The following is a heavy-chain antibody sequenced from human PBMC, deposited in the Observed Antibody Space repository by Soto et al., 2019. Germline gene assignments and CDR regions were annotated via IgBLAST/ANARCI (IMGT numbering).Heavy chain of an antibody. D-gene: IGHD6-6*01. V-gene: IGHV1-3*01. Sequence: QVQLVQSGAEVKKPGASVKVSCKASGYTFTSYAMHWVRQAPGQRLEWMGWINAGNGNTKYSQKFQGRVTITRDTSASTAYMELSSLRSEDTAVYYCARPGIVQQLVDAFDIWGQGTMVTVSS. J-gene: IGHJ3*02. CDR1: GYTFTSYA. CDR2: INAGNGNT. CDR3: ARPGIVQQLVDAFDI.